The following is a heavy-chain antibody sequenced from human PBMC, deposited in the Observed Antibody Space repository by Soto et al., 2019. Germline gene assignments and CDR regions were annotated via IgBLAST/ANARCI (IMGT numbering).Heavy chain of an antibody. CDR2: ISYDESSR. CDR1: GFTFTNYG. V-gene: IGHV3-30*18. D-gene: IGHD3-3*01. Sequence: LRLSCAASGFTFTNYGMHWVRQAPGKGLEWVAVISYDESSRYYADSVKGRFTNSRDTSKNTLFLQMNSLRPEDTAVYYCAKDLSPGKFLPAANWGQGTLVTVSS. J-gene: IGHJ4*02. CDR3: AKDLSPGKFLPAAN.